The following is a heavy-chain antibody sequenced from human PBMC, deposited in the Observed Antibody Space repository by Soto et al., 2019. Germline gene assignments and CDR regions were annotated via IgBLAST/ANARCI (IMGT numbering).Heavy chain of an antibody. CDR3: AKDPWTTVTPFWGAFEI. Sequence: GGSLRLSCTTSGFTFRNYAMSWVRQAPGKGLEWVSAVTGNGGNTYYTDSVKGRFTISRDNLDTLYLQMNSLRAEDTAVYFCAKDPWTTVTPFWGAFEIGGRGTMVPVSS. D-gene: IGHD4-17*01. V-gene: IGHV3-23*01. CDR2: VTGNGGNT. J-gene: IGHJ3*02. CDR1: GFTFRNYA.